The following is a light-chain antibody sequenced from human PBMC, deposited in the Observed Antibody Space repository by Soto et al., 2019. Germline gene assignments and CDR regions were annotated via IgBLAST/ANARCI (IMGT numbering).Light chain of an antibody. Sequence: IQLTQSPSSLSASVGARVTITCRASQGISSYLAWYQQKPGKAPKLLSYAASTLQSGVPSRFRGSGSGTDFTLTISSLKPEDFETYYCQQLNSYPITFGQGTRLEIK. CDR3: QQLNSYPIT. J-gene: IGKJ5*01. CDR1: QGISSY. V-gene: IGKV1-9*01. CDR2: AAS.